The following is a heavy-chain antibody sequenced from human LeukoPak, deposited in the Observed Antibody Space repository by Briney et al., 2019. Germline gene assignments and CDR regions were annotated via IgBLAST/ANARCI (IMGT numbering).Heavy chain of an antibody. V-gene: IGHV3-30-3*02. CDR2: ISYDGSNK. CDR3: AKYRFGEFRRVGIDY. Sequence: GGSLRLSCAASGFTFSSYAMHWVRQAPGKGLEWVAVISYDGSNKYYADSVKGRFTISRDNSKNTLYLQMNSLRAEDTAVYYCAKYRFGEFRRVGIDYWGQGTLVTVSS. J-gene: IGHJ4*02. D-gene: IGHD3-10*01. CDR1: GFTFSSYA.